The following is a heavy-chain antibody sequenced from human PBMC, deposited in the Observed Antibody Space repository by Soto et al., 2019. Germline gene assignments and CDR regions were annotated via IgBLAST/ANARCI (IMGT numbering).Heavy chain of an antibody. CDR1: GFNFINAW. J-gene: IGHJ6*02. CDR3: SALGV. Sequence: EVQLVESGGGWVKPGGSPRLPVAASGFNFINAWMHWARQAPGKGLEWVGRIKSKTDGGTTDYAAPVKGRFIISRDDSKNTLYLQINSLKMEDTAVYYCSALGVWGQGTTVTVSS. V-gene: IGHV3-15*07. CDR2: IKSKTDGGTT. D-gene: IGHD1-26*01.